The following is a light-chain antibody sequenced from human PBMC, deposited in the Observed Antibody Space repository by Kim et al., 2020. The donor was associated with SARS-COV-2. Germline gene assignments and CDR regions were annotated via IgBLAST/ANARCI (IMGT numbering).Light chain of an antibody. Sequence: PGGTATLTCGSSTGDATNGHYPFWFQQKPGQAPQTLIYDATNRHSWTPARFSGSLLGGKAALTLSGARPEDEADYYCLVSYPDARVFGGGTQLTVL. CDR3: LVSYPDARV. CDR2: DAT. V-gene: IGLV7-46*01. CDR1: TGDATNGHY. J-gene: IGLJ3*02.